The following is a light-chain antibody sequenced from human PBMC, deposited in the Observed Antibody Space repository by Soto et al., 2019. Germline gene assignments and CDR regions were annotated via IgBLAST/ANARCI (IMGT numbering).Light chain of an antibody. J-gene: IGKJ3*01. CDR2: DAS. CDR1: QSVSSY. V-gene: IGKV3-11*01. Sequence: EIVLTQSPATLSLSPGERATLSCRASQSVSSYLAWYQQKPGQAPRLLIYDASNRSTGIPARFSGSGSGTDFTLTIISREPDDCAVYYCQQRSKWPPRFTFGPGTKVDIK. CDR3: QQRSKWPPRFT.